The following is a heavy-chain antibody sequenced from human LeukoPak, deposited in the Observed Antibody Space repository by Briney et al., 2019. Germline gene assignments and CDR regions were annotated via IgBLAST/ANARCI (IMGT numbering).Heavy chain of an antibody. CDR3: ARHITMVRGVIDV. V-gene: IGHV4-59*08. CDR2: IYYSGST. Sequence: SETLSLTCTVSGGSISSYYWSWIRQPPGKGLEWIGYIYYSGSTNYNPSLKSRVTISVDTSKNQFSLKLSSVTAADTAVYYCARHITMVRGVIDVWGQGTTVIVSS. D-gene: IGHD3-10*01. J-gene: IGHJ6*02. CDR1: GGSISSYY.